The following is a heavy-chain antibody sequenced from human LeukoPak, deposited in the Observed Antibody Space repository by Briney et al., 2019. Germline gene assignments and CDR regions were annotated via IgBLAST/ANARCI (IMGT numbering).Heavy chain of an antibody. Sequence: GGSLRLSCTASGFTFGDHAMSWFRQAPGKGLEWISFIRSKANGETTEYAPSVKGRFTISRDDSKGIAYLQMNSLKTEDTAVYYCSTSFFDYWGQGTLVTVSS. CDR2: IRSKANGETT. CDR1: GFTFGDHA. J-gene: IGHJ4*02. V-gene: IGHV3-49*03. CDR3: STSFFDY.